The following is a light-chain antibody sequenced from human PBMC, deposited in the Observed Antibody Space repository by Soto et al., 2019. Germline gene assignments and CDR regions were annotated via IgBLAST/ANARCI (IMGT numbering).Light chain of an antibody. CDR1: QGISSA. CDR2: DAS. CDR3: QQFNSYPHT. Sequence: AIQLTQSPSSLSASVGDRVTITCRASQGISSALAWYQQKPGKAPKLLIYDASSLESGVPSRFSGSGAGTDFTLTINSLQPEDFATYYCQQFNSYPHTFGQGTKLEIK. J-gene: IGKJ2*01. V-gene: IGKV1-13*02.